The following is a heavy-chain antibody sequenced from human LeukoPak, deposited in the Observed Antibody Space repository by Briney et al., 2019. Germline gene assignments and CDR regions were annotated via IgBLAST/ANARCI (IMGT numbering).Heavy chain of an antibody. CDR2: VSSSGGSP. CDR3: AKDQALSLSSSRAHDY. J-gene: IGHJ4*02. CDR1: GFTFSTYA. Sequence: GGSLRLSCVASGFTFSTYALSWVRQAPGKGLEWVSAVSSSGGSPYYADSVNGRFTISRDNSKNTLYLQMNSLRAEDTALYYCAKDQALSLSSSRAHDYWGQGTLVTVSS. D-gene: IGHD2-2*01. V-gene: IGHV3-23*01.